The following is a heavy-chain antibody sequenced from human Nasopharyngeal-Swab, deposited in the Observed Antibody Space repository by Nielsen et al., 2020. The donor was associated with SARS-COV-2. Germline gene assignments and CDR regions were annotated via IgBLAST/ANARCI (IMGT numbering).Heavy chain of an antibody. D-gene: IGHD2-21*02. Sequence: GGSLRLSCAASGFTVSDYYMSWIRQAPGKGLEWVSYISSSGSTIYYAESKKGRFIISRNTDKNSLYLQMHCMRAEHTAVYYCARASKIYGDCPCLDYWGQGSLVTVSS. V-gene: IGHV3-11*01. CDR2: ISSSGSTI. CDR3: ARASKIYGDCPCLDY. J-gene: IGHJ4*02. CDR1: GFTVSDYY.